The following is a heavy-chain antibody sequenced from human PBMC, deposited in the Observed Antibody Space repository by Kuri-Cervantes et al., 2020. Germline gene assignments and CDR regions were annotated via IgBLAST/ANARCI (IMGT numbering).Heavy chain of an antibody. J-gene: IGHJ3*02. CDR2: IYPGDSDT. D-gene: IGHD2-15*01. Sequence: GESLKISCQGSGYNFANYWNGWVRQMPGKGLEWMGIIYPGDSDTRYSPSFQGQVTISADKSISTAYLQWSSLKASDTAMYYCARSHSGGLVVVAATPPYAFDIWGQGTMVTVSS. CDR3: ARSHSGGLVVVAATPPYAFDI. CDR1: GYNFANYW. V-gene: IGHV5-51*01.